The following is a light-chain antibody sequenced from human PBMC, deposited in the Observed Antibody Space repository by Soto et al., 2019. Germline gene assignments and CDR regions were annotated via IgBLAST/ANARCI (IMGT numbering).Light chain of an antibody. CDR3: SSFRSTINFRV. Sequence: QSVLTQPASVSGSPGQSITISCTGTSSDIGNYNYVSWYQQHPGKAPKLMIYDVTNRPSGVSNRFSASKSGNTASLTISGLQAEDEADYYCSSFRSTINFRVFGTGTKLTVL. CDR1: SSDIGNYNY. V-gene: IGLV2-14*01. J-gene: IGLJ1*01. CDR2: DVT.